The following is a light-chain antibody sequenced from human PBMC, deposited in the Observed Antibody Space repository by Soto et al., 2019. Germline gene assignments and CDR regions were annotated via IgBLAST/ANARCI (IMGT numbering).Light chain of an antibody. CDR2: DAS. J-gene: IGKJ5*01. Sequence: EFVLTQSPGTLSLSPGERAALSCRASQSVISYLAWYQQKPVQAPRLLIYDASKRATGIPARFSGSGSGTEFALTIDRLQSEDAAIYYCQQYNNWPPITLGQGTRLEIK. V-gene: IGKV3D-15*01. CDR1: QSVISY. CDR3: QQYNNWPPIT.